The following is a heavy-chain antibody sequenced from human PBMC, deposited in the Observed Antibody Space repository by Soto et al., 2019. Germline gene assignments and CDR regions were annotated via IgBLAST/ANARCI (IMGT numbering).Heavy chain of an antibody. Sequence: ASVKVSCKTSGYTFTAYGLAWLRQAPGQRPEWLGWVGTASANTNYAEKFQGRVTMTSDRSTTTTYMELRSLRSDDTAVYYCARELNTDPTAYYSFDYWGQGTLVTVSS. D-gene: IGHD3-9*01. CDR1: GYTFTAYG. V-gene: IGHV1-18*01. CDR3: ARELNTDPTAYYSFDY. CDR2: VGTASANT. J-gene: IGHJ4*02.